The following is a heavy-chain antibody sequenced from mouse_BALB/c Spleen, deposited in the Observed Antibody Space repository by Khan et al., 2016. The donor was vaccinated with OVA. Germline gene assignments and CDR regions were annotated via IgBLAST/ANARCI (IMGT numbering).Heavy chain of an antibody. Sequence: VQLQQSGPELVKPGASVKMSCKASGYTFTSYVMHWVKQKPGQGLEWIGYINPYNDGTKYNENFKGKATLTSDKSSSTAYMELSSLTSEDSAVYYCAGGNYDGTTWFAYWGQGTLVTVSA. V-gene: IGHV1S136*01. CDR2: INPYNDGT. D-gene: IGHD2-3*01. CDR1: GYTFTSYV. CDR3: AGGNYDGTTWFAY. J-gene: IGHJ3*01.